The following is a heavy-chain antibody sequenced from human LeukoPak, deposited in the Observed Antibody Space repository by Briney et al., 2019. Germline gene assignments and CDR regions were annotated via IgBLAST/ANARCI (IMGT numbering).Heavy chain of an antibody. CDR2: VSGSGTTI. V-gene: IGHV3-23*01. J-gene: IGHJ5*02. CDR1: GFTFSSYA. Sequence: GGSLRLSCAASGFTFSSYAVSWVRQAPGKGLEWVSAVSGSGTTIYYADSAKGRFTISRDKSKSTLHLLMSSLRAEDTAVYYCATHYDGTGYYLSWGQGTLVTVSS. D-gene: IGHD3-22*01. CDR3: ATHYDGTGYYLS.